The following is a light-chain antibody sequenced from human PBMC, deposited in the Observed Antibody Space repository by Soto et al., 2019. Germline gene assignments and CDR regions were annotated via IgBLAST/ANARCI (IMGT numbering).Light chain of an antibody. CDR2: GAS. V-gene: IGKV3-15*01. CDR1: QSVSSN. CDR3: QPSNNWPWT. Sequence: EILITQAQTTLSVSPGERATLACRPSQSVSSNLAWSQQKPGQAPRLLIYGASTRTTSIPARFRGSGSGTELTRTISSLQSEDFAVYYFQPSNNWPWTFGQGTKVDIK. J-gene: IGKJ1*01.